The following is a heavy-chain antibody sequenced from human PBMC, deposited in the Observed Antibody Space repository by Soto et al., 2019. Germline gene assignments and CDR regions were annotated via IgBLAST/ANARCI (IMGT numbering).Heavy chain of an antibody. CDR3: ARDWYNSNSGDYYLQY. CDR1: GYTFTDYY. CDR2: IDTKTGGA. V-gene: IGHV1-2*02. J-gene: IGHJ4*02. Sequence: ASVKDSCKTSGYTFTDYYIHWVRQAPGHGLEWMGWIDTKTGGANFPQRFQGRVTMTRDTSISTAYMDLSRLRPDDTAVYYCARDWYNSNSGDYYLQYWGRGTLVTVSS. D-gene: IGHD1-20*01.